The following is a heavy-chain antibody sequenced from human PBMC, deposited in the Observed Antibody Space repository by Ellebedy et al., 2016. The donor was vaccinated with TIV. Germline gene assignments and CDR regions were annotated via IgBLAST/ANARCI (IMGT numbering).Heavy chain of an antibody. CDR2: IYYSGST. Sequence: SETLSLTXTVSGGSISSGGYYWSWIRQHPGKGLEWIGYIYYSGSTYYNPSLKSRVTISVDTSKNQFSLKLSSVTAADTAVYYCARATGQPYYYDSSGYDYWGQGTLVTVSS. CDR3: ARATGQPYYYDSSGYDY. J-gene: IGHJ4*02. V-gene: IGHV4-31*03. CDR1: GGSISSGGYY. D-gene: IGHD3-22*01.